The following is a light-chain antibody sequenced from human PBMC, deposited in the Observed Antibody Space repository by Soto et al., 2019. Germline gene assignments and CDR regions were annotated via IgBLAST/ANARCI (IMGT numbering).Light chain of an antibody. CDR1: QSINTY. V-gene: IGKV1-39*01. CDR2: AAS. J-gene: IGKJ4*01. CDR3: QQIYTSPLT. Sequence: DIQMTQSPSFLSASVGDRVTITCRASQSINTYLNWYQHRAGEAPKLLIFAASGLQRGVPSMFSGIISGTFVTLTIICLQPEDFATYYCQQIYTSPLTFVGGTKIEIK.